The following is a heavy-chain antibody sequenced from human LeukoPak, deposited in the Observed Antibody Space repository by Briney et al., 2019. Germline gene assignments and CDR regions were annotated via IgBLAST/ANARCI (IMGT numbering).Heavy chain of an antibody. CDR2: VSFDGSSE. CDR3: AKEGYYGSGSFPDH. V-gene: IGHV3-30*18. D-gene: IGHD3-10*01. J-gene: IGHJ5*02. Sequence: PGRSLRPSCVASGFTFSSYGMHWVRPAPGKGLEWVAVVSFDGSSEDYADSVKGRITISRDSSKSTLYLLMNSLRTEDTAVYYCAKEGYYGSGSFPDHWGQGTLVTVSS. CDR1: GFTFSSYG.